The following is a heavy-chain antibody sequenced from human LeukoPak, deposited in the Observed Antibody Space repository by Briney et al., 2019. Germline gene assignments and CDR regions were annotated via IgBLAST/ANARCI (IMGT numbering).Heavy chain of an antibody. D-gene: IGHD3-3*01. Sequence: PGGSLRLSCAASGFTFSSYAMHWVRQAPGKGLEWVAVISYDGSNKYYADSVKGRFTISRDNSKNTLYLQMNSLRAEDTAVYYCARDLAEYYDFWSGYRSNWFDPWGQGTLVTVSS. J-gene: IGHJ5*02. CDR1: GFTFSSYA. CDR2: ISYDGSNK. CDR3: ARDLAEYYDFWSGYRSNWFDP. V-gene: IGHV3-30-3*01.